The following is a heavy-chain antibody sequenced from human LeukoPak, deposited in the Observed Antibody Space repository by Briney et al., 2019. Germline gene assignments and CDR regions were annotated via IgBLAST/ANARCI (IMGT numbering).Heavy chain of an antibody. CDR1: GGTFSSYA. CDR2: IIPIFGTA. V-gene: IGHV1-69*13. CDR3: AREGVIAAAGTFDY. D-gene: IGHD6-13*01. Sequence: SVKVSCKASGGTFSSYAISWVRQPPGQGLEWMGGIIPIFGTANYAQKFQGRVTITADESTSTAYMELSSLRSEDTAVYYCAREGVIAAAGTFDYWGQGTLVTVSS. J-gene: IGHJ4*02.